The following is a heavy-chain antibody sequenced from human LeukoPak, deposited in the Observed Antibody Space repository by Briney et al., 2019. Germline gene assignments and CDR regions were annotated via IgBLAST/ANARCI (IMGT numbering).Heavy chain of an antibody. D-gene: IGHD3-22*01. CDR2: ISHSGST. V-gene: IGHV4-34*01. J-gene: IGHJ4*02. CDR3: VTYYYGSSAPKRNY. Sequence: TETLSLTCAVYGGSLSDYFWSWIRQPPGKGLEWIGEISHSGSTTYNPSLRSRVTISGDTSKKQFSLKLSSVTAADTAVYYCVTYYYGSSAPKRNYWGQGILVTVSS. CDR1: GGSLSDYF.